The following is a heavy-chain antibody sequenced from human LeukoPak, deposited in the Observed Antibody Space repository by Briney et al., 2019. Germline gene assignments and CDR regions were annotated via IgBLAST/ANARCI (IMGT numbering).Heavy chain of an antibody. CDR3: AKAGWSCSSTSCYTSHYYYYMDV. V-gene: IGHV3-30*02. D-gene: IGHD2-2*02. CDR1: GFTFSNYA. CDR2: IRYDGSNK. J-gene: IGHJ6*03. Sequence: GGSLRLSCAASGFTFSNYAMTWVRQAPGKGLEWVAFIRYDGSNKYYADSVKGRFTISRDNSKNTLYLQMNSLRAEDTAVYYCAKAGWSCSSTSCYTSHYYYYMDVWGKGTTVTVSS.